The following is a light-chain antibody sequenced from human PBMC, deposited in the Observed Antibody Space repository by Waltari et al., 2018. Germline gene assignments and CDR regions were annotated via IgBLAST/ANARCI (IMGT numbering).Light chain of an antibody. J-gene: IGKJ2*01. CDR1: QSVSSSY. CDR2: GAS. Sequence: ENVLTQSPGTLSLSPGDGATLSCRASQSVSSSYLAWYQQKPGQAPRLLIYGASSRATGIPDRFSGSGSGTDFTLTISRLEPEDFAVYYCQQYGSSLYTFGQGTKLEI. CDR3: QQYGSSLYT. V-gene: IGKV3-20*01.